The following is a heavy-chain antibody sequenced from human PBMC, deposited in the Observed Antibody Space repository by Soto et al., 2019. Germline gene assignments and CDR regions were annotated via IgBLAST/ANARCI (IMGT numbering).Heavy chain of an antibody. CDR3: ARETRGVVPEYYYYYGMDV. Sequence: SVKVSCKASGGTFSSYAISWVRPAPGQGLEWMGGIIPIFGTANYAQKFQGRVTITADKSTSTAYMELSSLRSEDTAVYYCARETRGVVPEYYYYYGMDVWGQGTTVTVSS. V-gene: IGHV1-69*06. J-gene: IGHJ6*02. CDR1: GGTFSSYA. D-gene: IGHD2-2*01. CDR2: IIPIFGTA.